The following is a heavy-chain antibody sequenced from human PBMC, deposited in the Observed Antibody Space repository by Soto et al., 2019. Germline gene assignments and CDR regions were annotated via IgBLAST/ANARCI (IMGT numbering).Heavy chain of an antibody. J-gene: IGHJ6*02. V-gene: IGHV4-34*01. CDR2: INHSGST. CDR3: ARAGTYGMDV. Sequence: PTETLSLTCAVYGGSFSCYYWSGIRQPPGKGLEWIGEINHSGSTNYNPSLKSRVTISVDTSKNQFSLKLSSVTAADTAVYYCARAGTYGMDVWGQGTTVTVSS. CDR1: GGSFSCYY.